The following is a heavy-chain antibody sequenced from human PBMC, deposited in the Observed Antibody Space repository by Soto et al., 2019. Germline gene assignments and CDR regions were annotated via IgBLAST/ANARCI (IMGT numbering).Heavy chain of an antibody. D-gene: IGHD3-10*01. J-gene: IGHJ4*02. CDR1: GYTFTGYY. CDR3: ARDLWGRGVIILAPYYFDY. CDR2: INPNSGGT. V-gene: IGHV1-2*04. Sequence: GASVKVSCKASGYTFTGYYMHWVRQAPGQGLEWMGWINPNSGGTNYAQKFQGWVTMTRDTSISTAYMELSRLRSDDTAVYYCARDLWGRGVIILAPYYFDYWGQGTLVTVSS.